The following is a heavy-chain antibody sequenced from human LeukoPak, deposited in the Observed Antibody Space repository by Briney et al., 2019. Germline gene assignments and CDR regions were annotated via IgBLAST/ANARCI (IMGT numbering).Heavy chain of an antibody. Sequence: GASVKVSCKVSGYTLTELSMHWVRQAPGKGLEWMGGFDPEDGETIYAQKFQGRVTMTEDTSTDTAHMELSSLRSEDTAVYYCATGVEMATHYGMDVWGQGTTVTVSS. CDR3: ATGVEMATHYGMDV. CDR2: FDPEDGET. J-gene: IGHJ6*02. V-gene: IGHV1-24*01. D-gene: IGHD5-24*01. CDR1: GYTLTELS.